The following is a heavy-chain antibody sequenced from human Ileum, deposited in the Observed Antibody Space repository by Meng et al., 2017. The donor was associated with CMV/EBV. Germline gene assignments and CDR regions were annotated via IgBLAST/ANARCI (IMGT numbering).Heavy chain of an antibody. CDR1: GFTFSGSA. D-gene: IGHD3-22*01. CDR3: TSLSHYYDSSGSRHY. J-gene: IGHJ4*02. Sequence: GGSLRLSCAASGFTFSGSAMHWVRQASGKGLEWVGRIRSKANSYATAYAASVKGRFTISRDDSKNTAYLQMNSLKTEDTAVYYCTSLSHYYDSSGSRHYWGQGTLVTVSS. CDR2: IRSKANSYAT. V-gene: IGHV3-73*01.